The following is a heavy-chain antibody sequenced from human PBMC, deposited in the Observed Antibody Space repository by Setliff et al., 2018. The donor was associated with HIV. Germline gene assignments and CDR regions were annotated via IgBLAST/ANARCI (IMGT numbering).Heavy chain of an antibody. CDR2: ISSTGTYI. CDR3: AREDVTTSGLDL. Sequence: GGSLRLSCAASGFNFSSHTMNWIRQAPGKGLEWVSSISSTGTYIYYADSMKGRFTISRDNAKNSLYLQMNSLRVEDTAVYYCAREDVTTSGLDLWGRGTMVTVSS. V-gene: IGHV3-21*01. CDR1: GFNFSSHT. J-gene: IGHJ3*01. D-gene: IGHD4-17*01.